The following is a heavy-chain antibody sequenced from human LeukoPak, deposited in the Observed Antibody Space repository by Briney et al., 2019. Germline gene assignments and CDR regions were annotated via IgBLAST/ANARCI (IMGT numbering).Heavy chain of an antibody. CDR2: ISYDDSNK. D-gene: IGHD7-27*01. CDR1: GFTFSNYG. V-gene: IGHV3-30*03. Sequence: GGSLRLSCAASGFTFSNYGIHWVRQAPGQGLEWVAGISYDDSNKYYADSVKGRFTISRDKSKNTLYLQMNSLRAEDTAVYYCARVPSVWGNYYYYYMDVWGKGTTVTVSS. CDR3: ARVPSVWGNYYYYYMDV. J-gene: IGHJ6*03.